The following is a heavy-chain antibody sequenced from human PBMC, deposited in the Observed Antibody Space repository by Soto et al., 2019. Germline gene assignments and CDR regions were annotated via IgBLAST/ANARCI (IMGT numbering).Heavy chain of an antibody. Sequence: PSETLALTWTASGGSISSYYWSWFRQPPGEGLEWIGYIHYGGSTNYNPSLKRRVTTSVDTSKNPISVTLSSVSAAETGVYYCARGIHAHADAPGRFLEWLITAGDAFDIWGQGTMVTVSS. D-gene: IGHD3-3*01. V-gene: IGHV4-59*01. CDR1: GGSISSYY. CDR3: ARGIHAHADAPGRFLEWLITAGDAFDI. J-gene: IGHJ3*02. CDR2: IHYGGST.